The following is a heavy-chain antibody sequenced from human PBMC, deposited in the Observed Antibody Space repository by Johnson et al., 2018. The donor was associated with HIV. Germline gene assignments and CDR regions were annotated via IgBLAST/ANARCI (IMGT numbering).Heavy chain of an antibody. Sequence: QVQLVESGGGVVQPGRSLRLSCAASGFTFSSYAMHWVRQAPGKGLEWVAVISYDGSNKYYADSVTGRFTISRDNSKNSLYLQMNSLRAEDTALYYCAKDRAPAYYYDSSGVHAFDIWGQGTMVTVSS. CDR2: ISYDGSNK. V-gene: IGHV3-30*04. CDR3: AKDRAPAYYYDSSGVHAFDI. J-gene: IGHJ3*02. CDR1: GFTFSSYA. D-gene: IGHD3-22*01.